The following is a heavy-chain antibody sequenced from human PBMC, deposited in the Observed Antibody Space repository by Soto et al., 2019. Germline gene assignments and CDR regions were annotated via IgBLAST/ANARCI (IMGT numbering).Heavy chain of an antibody. D-gene: IGHD6-13*01. V-gene: IGHV3-21*01. Sequence: PGVSLSLSCAASGFTFRTYGMNWVRRAPGGGLEWVASISSSGSFIYYADSVKGRFTISRDDAEKSLYLQMNSLRAEDTALYYCAREPEGIAAALDYWGRGTLVTVSS. CDR3: AREPEGIAAALDY. J-gene: IGHJ4*02. CDR2: ISSSGSFI. CDR1: GFTFRTYG.